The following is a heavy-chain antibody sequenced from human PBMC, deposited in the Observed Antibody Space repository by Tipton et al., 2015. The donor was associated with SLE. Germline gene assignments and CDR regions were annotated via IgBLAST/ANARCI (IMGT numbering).Heavy chain of an antibody. CDR3: ARDYYDSRGYTLFDY. CDR1: GGSISNYY. V-gene: IGHV4-59*12. D-gene: IGHD3-22*01. J-gene: IGHJ4*02. Sequence: TLSLTCTVSGGSISNYYWNWIRQPPGKGLEWIGYIYYSGSTNYNPSLKSRVTISVDTSKNQFSLRLSSVTAADTAVYYCARDYYDSRGYTLFDYWGQGALVTVSS. CDR2: IYYSGST.